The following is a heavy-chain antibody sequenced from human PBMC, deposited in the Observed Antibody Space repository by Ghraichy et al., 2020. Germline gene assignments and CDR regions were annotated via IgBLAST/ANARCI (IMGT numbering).Heavy chain of an antibody. CDR1: GFTFSSYS. CDR2: ISSSSSYI. D-gene: IGHD4-23*01. CDR3: ARTTTVVTQDFDY. Sequence: GGSLRLSCAASGFTFSSYSMNWVRQAPGKGLEWVSSISSSSSYIYYADSVKGRFTISRDNAKNSLYLQMNSLRAEDTAVYYCARTTTVVTQDFDYWGQGTLVTVSS. J-gene: IGHJ4*02. V-gene: IGHV3-21*01.